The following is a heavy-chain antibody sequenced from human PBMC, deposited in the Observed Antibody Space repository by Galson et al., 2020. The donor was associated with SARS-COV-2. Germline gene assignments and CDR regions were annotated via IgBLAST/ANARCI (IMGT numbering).Heavy chain of an antibody. Sequence: ASAKVSCKASAYTFTSNGYSCVRHAPGQGLEWMGWTSAYTGDTEFAQRFQGRVTMTTDTSTSTAYMELGSLTSDDTSVYYCAREQTILGIPGSSQRFFDYWGHGVLVTVSS. CDR3: AREQTILGIPGSSQRFFDY. CDR2: TSAYTGDT. D-gene: IGHD1-26*01. V-gene: IGHV1-18*04. CDR1: AYTFTSNG. J-gene: IGHJ4*01.